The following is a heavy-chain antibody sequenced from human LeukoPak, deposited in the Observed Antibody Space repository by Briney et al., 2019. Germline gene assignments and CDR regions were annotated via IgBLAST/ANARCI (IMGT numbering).Heavy chain of an antibody. CDR1: GYTFTSYG. V-gene: IGHV1-18*01. Sequence: ASVKVSCKPSGYTFTSYGISCVRQAPGQGLEWMGWISAYNGNTNYAQKLQSRVTMTTDTTTSTAYMELRSLRSDDTAVYYCAREEGYGDPEDYWGQGTLVTVSS. D-gene: IGHD4-17*01. CDR2: ISAYNGNT. CDR3: AREEGYGDPEDY. J-gene: IGHJ4*02.